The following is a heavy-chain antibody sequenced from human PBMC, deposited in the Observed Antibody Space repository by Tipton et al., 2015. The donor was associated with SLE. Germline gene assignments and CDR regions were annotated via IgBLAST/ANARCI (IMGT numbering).Heavy chain of an antibody. Sequence: TLSLTCAVYGGSFNDYYWSWIRQPPGKGLEWIGEVTQSGATNYNPSLKSRLSLSLDTSQNQLSLKLSSVTSADTAVYYCARYFYDSSGVCLFDFWGQGTLVTVSS. CDR2: VTQSGAT. CDR3: ARYFYDSSGVCLFDF. CDR1: GGSFNDYY. V-gene: IGHV4-34*09. D-gene: IGHD3-22*01. J-gene: IGHJ4*02.